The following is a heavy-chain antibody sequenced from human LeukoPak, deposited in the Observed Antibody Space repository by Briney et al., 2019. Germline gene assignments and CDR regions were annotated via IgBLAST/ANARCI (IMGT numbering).Heavy chain of an antibody. V-gene: IGHV3-15*01. CDR1: GFTFNNAW. CDR2: IKSKTDGGTS. D-gene: IGHD3-16*01. J-gene: IGHJ4*02. CDR3: STYRLWVSRIGLDY. Sequence: PGGSLRLSCAVSGFTFNNAWMSWVRQAPGKGLEWLGLIKSKTDGGTSDYDAPVRGRFTISRDDSKTMLYLKMNSLKTEDTAVYYCSTYRLWVSRIGLDYCGQGALVTVSS.